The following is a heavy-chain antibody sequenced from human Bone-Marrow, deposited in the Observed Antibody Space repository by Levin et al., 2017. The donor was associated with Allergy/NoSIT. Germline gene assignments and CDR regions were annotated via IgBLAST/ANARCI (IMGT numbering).Heavy chain of an antibody. CDR1: GFNFRNYA. CDR3: AKNSEPSFIIVMVTANWYFDL. V-gene: IGHV3-30-3*02. CDR2: ISYDANVE. J-gene: IGHJ2*01. D-gene: IGHD2-21*02. Sequence: QTGGSLRLSCAATGFNFRNYAMHWVHQAPGQGLEWVASISYDANVEDYADSVRGRFTISRDNSENTLYLQMDSLGTDDTAVYYCAKNSEPSFIIVMVTANWYFDLWGRGALVTVSS.